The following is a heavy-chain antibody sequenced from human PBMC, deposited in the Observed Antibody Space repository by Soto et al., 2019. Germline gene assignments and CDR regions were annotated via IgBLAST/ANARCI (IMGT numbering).Heavy chain of an antibody. CDR3: ARLEIGNYWYFDL. Sequence: QLQLQESGSGLVKPSQTLSLTCAVSGGSISSGGYTWSWIRQPPGKGLEWIGYIYHSGSTYYNPSLKSRVTISVDRSKNQFSLKLSSVTAAETAVYYCARLEIGNYWYFDLWGRGTLVTVSS. D-gene: IGHD3-22*01. CDR2: IYHSGST. CDR1: GGSISSGGYT. V-gene: IGHV4-30-2*01. J-gene: IGHJ2*01.